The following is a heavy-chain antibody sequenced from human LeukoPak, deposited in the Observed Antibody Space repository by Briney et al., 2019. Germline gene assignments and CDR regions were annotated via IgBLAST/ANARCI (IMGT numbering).Heavy chain of an antibody. Sequence: SETLSLTCTVSGGSISSGDYYWSWIRQPPGKGLEWIGYIYYSGSTYYNPSLKSRVTISVDTSKNQFSLKLSSVTAADTAVYYSARAPPTECTHLDYWGQGTLGTVSS. CDR3: ARAPPTECTHLDY. V-gene: IGHV4-30-4*01. CDR2: IYYSGST. CDR1: GGSISSGDYY. D-gene: IGHD4-11*01. J-gene: IGHJ4*02.